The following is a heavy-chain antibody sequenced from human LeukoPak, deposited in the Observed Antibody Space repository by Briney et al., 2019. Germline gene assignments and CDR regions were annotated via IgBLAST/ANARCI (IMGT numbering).Heavy chain of an antibody. Sequence: SGGSLRLSCAASGFTFSSYWMSWVRQAPGKGLGWVANIKQDGSEKYYVDSVKGRFTISRDNAKNSLYLQMNSLRAEDTAVYYCAREPITFGGVIVPGPPDYWGQGTLVTVSS. CDR1: GFTFSSYW. V-gene: IGHV3-7*01. J-gene: IGHJ4*02. CDR2: IKQDGSEK. D-gene: IGHD3-16*02. CDR3: AREPITFGGVIVPGPPDY.